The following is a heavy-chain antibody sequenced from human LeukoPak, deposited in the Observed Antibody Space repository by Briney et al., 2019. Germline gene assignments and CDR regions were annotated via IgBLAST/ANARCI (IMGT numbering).Heavy chain of an antibody. V-gene: IGHV1-46*01. Sequence: ASVKVSCKAPGYTFTSYYMHWVRQAPGQGLEWMGIINPSGGSTSYAQKFQGRVTMTRDTSTSTVYMELSSLRSEDTAVYYCARDFHTTERYSSGWQFDYWGQGTLVTVSS. D-gene: IGHD6-19*01. J-gene: IGHJ4*02. CDR3: ARDFHTTERYSSGWQFDY. CDR1: GYTFTSYY. CDR2: INPSGGST.